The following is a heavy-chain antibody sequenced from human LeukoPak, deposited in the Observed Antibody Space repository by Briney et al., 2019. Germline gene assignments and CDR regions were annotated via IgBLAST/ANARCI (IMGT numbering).Heavy chain of an antibody. CDR1: GFTFSSYE. CDR2: IRSKAYGGTT. D-gene: IGHD6-19*01. Sequence: PGGSLRLSCAASGFTFSSYEMNWVRQAPGKGLEWVGFIRSKAYGGTTEYAASVKGRFTISRDDSKSIAYLQMNSLKTEDTAVYYCTRDTDSSGWLIGGNYYYYMDVWGKGTTVTISS. CDR3: TRDTDSSGWLIGGNYYYYMDV. V-gene: IGHV3-49*04. J-gene: IGHJ6*03.